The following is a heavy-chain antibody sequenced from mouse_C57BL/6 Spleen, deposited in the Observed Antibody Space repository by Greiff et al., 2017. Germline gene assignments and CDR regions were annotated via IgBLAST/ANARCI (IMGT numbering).Heavy chain of an antibody. CDR1: GFSFNTYA. CDR3: VRHAAMDY. J-gene: IGHJ4*01. V-gene: IGHV10-1*01. Sequence: DAGGGLVQPKGSLKLSCAASGFSFNTYAMHWVRQAPGKGLDWVARIRSKSNNYATYYADSVKDRFTISRDDSESMLYLQMNNLKTEDTAMYYCVRHAAMDYWGQGTSVTVYS. CDR2: IRSKSNNYAT.